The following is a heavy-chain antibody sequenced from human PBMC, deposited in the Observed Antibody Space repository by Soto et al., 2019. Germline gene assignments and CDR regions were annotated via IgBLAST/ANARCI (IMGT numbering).Heavy chain of an antibody. CDR1: GFTINNAW. Sequence: PGGSLRLSCAASGFTINNAWMSWVRQAPGKGLEWVGRIKSKGNGGTADYAAPVKGRFTISRDDSKNMLYLQMNSLRAEDTGVYYCARRTENFWSGYPEAFDFWGPGTLVTVSS. CDR3: ARRTENFWSGYPEAFDF. D-gene: IGHD3-3*01. V-gene: IGHV3-15*01. CDR2: IKSKGNGGTA. J-gene: IGHJ4*02.